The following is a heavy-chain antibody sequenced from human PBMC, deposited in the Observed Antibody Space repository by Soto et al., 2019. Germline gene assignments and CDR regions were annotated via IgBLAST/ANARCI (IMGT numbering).Heavy chain of an antibody. CDR2: INAGNGNA. D-gene: IGHD2-15*01. CDR1: GYTFTSYA. V-gene: IGHV1-3*01. J-gene: IGHJ5*02. CDR3: ARDSEDCSGGSCYWPFDP. Sequence: ASVKVSCKASGYTFTSYAMHWVRQAPGQRLEWMGWINAGNGNAKYSQKFQGRVTITADKSTSTAYMELSSLRSEDTAVYYCARDSEDCSGGSCYWPFDPWGQGTLVTVSS.